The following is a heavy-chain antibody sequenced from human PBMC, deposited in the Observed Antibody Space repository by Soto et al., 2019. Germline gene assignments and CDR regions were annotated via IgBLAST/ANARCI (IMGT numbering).Heavy chain of an antibody. CDR2: INPNSGGT. V-gene: IGHV1-2*04. D-gene: IGHD6-19*01. J-gene: IGHJ6*02. CDR1: GYTFTGYY. CDR3: ARSVAGRGVYYYYGMDV. Sequence: QVQLVQSGAEVKKPGASVKVSCKASGYTFTGYYMHWVRQVPGQGLEWMGWINPNSGGTNYAQKFQGWVTMTRDTSISTAYMELSRLRSDDTAVYYCARSVAGRGVYYYYGMDVWGQGTTVTVSS.